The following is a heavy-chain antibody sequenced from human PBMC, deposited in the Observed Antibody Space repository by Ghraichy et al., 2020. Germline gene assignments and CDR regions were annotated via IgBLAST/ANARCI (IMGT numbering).Heavy chain of an antibody. CDR1: GFTFDDYG. Sequence: GGSLRLSCAASGFTFDDYGMSWVRQAPGKGLEWVSGINWNGGSTGYADSVKGRFTISRDNAKNSLYLQMNSLRAEDTALYHCAMVYSSSFGAAFDIWGQGTMVTVSS. CDR3: AMVYSSSFGAAFDI. D-gene: IGHD6-13*01. J-gene: IGHJ3*02. V-gene: IGHV3-20*01. CDR2: INWNGGST.